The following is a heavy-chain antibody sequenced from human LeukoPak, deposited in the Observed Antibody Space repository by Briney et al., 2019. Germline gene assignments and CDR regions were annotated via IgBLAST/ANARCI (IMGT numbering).Heavy chain of an antibody. CDR1: GGSFSGYY. CDR2: INHSGST. V-gene: IGHV4-34*01. J-gene: IGHJ3*02. Sequence: SETLSLTCAVYGGSFSGYYWSWIRQPPGKGLEWIGEINHSGSTNYNPSLKSRVTISVDTSKNQFSLNLSSVTAADTAVYYCARHRGRAFDIWGQGTMVTVSS. CDR3: ARHRGRAFDI.